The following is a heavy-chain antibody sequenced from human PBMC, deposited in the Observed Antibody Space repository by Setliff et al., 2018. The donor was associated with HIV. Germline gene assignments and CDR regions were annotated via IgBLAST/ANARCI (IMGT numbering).Heavy chain of an antibody. J-gene: IGHJ4*02. Sequence: GASVKVSCKASGGTFSGYAISWVRQAPGQGLEWMGGSIPILGIANYAQKFQGRVTITAVESTSTAYMELSSLRSEDTAVYYCARDYSPTFYYYDSSGTFDYWGQGTLVTVSS. V-gene: IGHV1-69*10. CDR1: GGTFSGYA. D-gene: IGHD3-22*01. CDR2: SIPILGIA. CDR3: ARDYSPTFYYYDSSGTFDY.